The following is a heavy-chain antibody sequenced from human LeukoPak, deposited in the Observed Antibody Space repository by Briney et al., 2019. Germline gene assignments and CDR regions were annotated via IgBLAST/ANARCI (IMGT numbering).Heavy chain of an antibody. V-gene: IGHV3-15*01. CDR3: TIATYGDYVDY. Sequence: GGSLRLSCAASGFTFSNAWMSWVRQAPGKGLEWVGRIKSKTDGGTTDYAAPVKGRFTISRDDSKNTLYLQMNSLKTEDTAVYYCTIATYGDYVDYWGQGTLVTVSS. J-gene: IGHJ4*02. CDR1: GFTFSNAW. CDR2: IKSKTDGGTT. D-gene: IGHD4-17*01.